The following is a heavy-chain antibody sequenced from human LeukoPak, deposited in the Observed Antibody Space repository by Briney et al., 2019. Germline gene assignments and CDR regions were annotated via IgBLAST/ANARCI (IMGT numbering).Heavy chain of an antibody. CDR1: GGSLSTSTSY. CDR2: VYYSGST. J-gene: IGHJ4*02. D-gene: IGHD2-21*02. CDR3: ARYYCGGDCYSGYFDY. V-gene: IGHV4-39*01. Sequence: SETLSLTCTVSGGSLSTSTSYWAWIRQPPGKGLEWIGRVYYSGSTYYNASLKSRITISVDTSKKQFSLKLSSVTAADTPVFYCARYYCGGDCYSGYFDYWGQGTLVTVSS.